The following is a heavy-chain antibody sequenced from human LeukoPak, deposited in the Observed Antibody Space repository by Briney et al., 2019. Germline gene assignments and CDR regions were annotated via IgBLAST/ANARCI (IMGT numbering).Heavy chain of an antibody. D-gene: IGHD6-19*01. CDR3: ARGTGWYPDY. V-gene: IGHV3-7*01. CDR2: IKDDGSDK. J-gene: IGHJ4*02. Sequence: PGGSLRLSCATSGFTFSSFWMNWVRQAPGKGLEWVANIKDDGSDKNYVDSVKGRLTISRDNAKKSLYLQMNSLRAEDTAVYYCARGTGWYPDYWGQGILVTVSS. CDR1: GFTFSSFW.